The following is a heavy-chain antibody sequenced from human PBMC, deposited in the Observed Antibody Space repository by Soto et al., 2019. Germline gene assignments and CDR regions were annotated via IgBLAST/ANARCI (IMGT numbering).Heavy chain of an antibody. D-gene: IGHD4-17*01. CDR2: IYYSGST. CDR1: GGSISSGGYY. V-gene: IGHV4-31*03. J-gene: IGHJ6*02. CDR3: ARDTSRGDYYYYYGMDV. Sequence: QVQLQESGPGLVKPSQTLSLTCTVSGGSISSGGYYWSWIRQHPGKGLEWIGYIYYSGSTYYNPSLKSRVTISVDTSKNQFSLKLISVTAADTAVYYCARDTSRGDYYYYYGMDVWGQGTTVTVSS.